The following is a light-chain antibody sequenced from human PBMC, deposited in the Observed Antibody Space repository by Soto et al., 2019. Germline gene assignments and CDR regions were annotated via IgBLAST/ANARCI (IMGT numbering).Light chain of an antibody. CDR1: QGISSC. CDR2: AAS. CDR3: PQANSFPIT. Sequence: DIQMTQNTSSVYASVGDRVSITCRASQGISSCLAWYQQKPGKAPKLLIYAASSLQSGVPSRFSGSGSGTDFTLTISSLQPEDFATYYCPQANSFPITFGQGTRLEI. V-gene: IGKV1-12*01. J-gene: IGKJ5*01.